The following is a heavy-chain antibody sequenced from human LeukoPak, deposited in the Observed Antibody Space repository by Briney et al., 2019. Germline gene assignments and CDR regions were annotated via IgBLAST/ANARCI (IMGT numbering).Heavy chain of an antibody. CDR3: AKVPPRWVQLWPTDY. V-gene: IGHV3-74*01. CDR1: GFTFSSYW. D-gene: IGHD5-18*01. J-gene: IGHJ4*02. Sequence: SGGSLRLSCAASGFTFSSYWMHWVRQAPGKGLVWVSRINSDGSSTSYADSVKGRFTISRENSKNTLYLQMNSLRAEDTAVYYCAKVPPRWVQLWPTDYWGQGTLVTVSS. CDR2: INSDGSST.